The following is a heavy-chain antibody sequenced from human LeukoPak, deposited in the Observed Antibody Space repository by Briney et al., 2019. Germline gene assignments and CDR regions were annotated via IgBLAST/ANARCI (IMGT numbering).Heavy chain of an antibody. V-gene: IGHV3-30*04. CDR3: AKDSGEYCSGDSCYVFDY. CDR1: GFTFSSYA. Sequence: PGRSLRLSCAASGFTFSSYAMHWVRQAPGKGLEWVAVISYDGSNKYYADSVKGRFTISRDNSKNTLYLQMNSLRAEDTAVYYCAKDSGEYCSGDSCYVFDYWGQGTLVTVSS. CDR2: ISYDGSNK. J-gene: IGHJ4*02. D-gene: IGHD2-15*01.